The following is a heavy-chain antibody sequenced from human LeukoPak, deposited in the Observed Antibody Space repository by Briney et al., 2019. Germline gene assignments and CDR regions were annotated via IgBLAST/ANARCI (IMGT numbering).Heavy chain of an antibody. V-gene: IGHV1-2*04. Sequence: GASVKLSCKASGYTFTGYYMHWVRQAPGQGLEWMGWINPNSGGTNYAQKFQGWVTMTRDTSISTAYMELSRLRSDDTAVYYCARGGYYGSGSYYTNRYYYYGMDVWGKGTTVTVSS. J-gene: IGHJ6*04. CDR3: ARGGYYGSGSYYTNRYYYYGMDV. CDR2: INPNSGGT. CDR1: GYTFTGYY. D-gene: IGHD3-10*01.